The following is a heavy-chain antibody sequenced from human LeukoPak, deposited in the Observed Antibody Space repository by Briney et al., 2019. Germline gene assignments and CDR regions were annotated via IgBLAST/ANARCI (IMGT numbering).Heavy chain of an antibody. D-gene: IGHD3-22*01. V-gene: IGHV7-4-1*02. Sequence: GASVKVSCKASGYTFTSYAMNWVRQAPGQGLEWMGWINTNTGNPTYAQGFTGRFVFSLDTSVSTAYLQISSLKAENTAVYYCARVVVPHRAGRQLIWFDPWGQGTLVTVSS. CDR2: INTNTGNP. J-gene: IGHJ5*02. CDR3: ARVVVPHRAGRQLIWFDP. CDR1: GYTFTSYA.